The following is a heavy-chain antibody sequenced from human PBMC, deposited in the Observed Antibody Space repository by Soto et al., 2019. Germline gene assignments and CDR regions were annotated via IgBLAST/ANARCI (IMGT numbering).Heavy chain of an antibody. J-gene: IGHJ4*02. Sequence: QITLKESGPTLVKPTQTLTLTCTFSGFSLSTSGVGVGWIRQPPGKALEWLALIYWDDDKRYSPSLKSRLTITKDTSKNQVVLTMTNTDPVDTATYYCAHANGYCISTSCSYYFDYWGQGTLVTVSS. CDR3: AHANGYCISTSCSYYFDY. CDR2: IYWDDDK. CDR1: GFSLSTSGVG. V-gene: IGHV2-5*02. D-gene: IGHD2-2*03.